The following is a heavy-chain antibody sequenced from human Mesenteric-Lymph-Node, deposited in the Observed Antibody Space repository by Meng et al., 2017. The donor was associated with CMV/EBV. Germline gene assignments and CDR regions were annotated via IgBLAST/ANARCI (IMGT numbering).Heavy chain of an antibody. CDR3: ARDLVLRFLEWLSYGMDV. D-gene: IGHD3-3*01. CDR1: GFTFDDYA. Sequence: SLKISCAASGFTFDDYAMHWVRQAPGKGLEWVSGISWNSGSIGYADSVKGRFTISRDNSKNTLYLQMNSLRAEDTAVYYCARDLVLRFLEWLSYGMDVWGQGTTVTVSS. CDR2: ISWNSGSI. V-gene: IGHV3-9*01. J-gene: IGHJ6*02.